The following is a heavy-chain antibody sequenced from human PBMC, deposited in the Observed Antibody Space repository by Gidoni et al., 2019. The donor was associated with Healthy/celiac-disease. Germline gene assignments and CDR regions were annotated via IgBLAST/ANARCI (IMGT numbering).Heavy chain of an antibody. CDR1: GFTFSDHY. J-gene: IGHJ4*02. Sequence: EVQLVESGGGLVQPGGSLRLSCAASGFTFSDHYMAWVRQAPGKGLEWVGRTRNKANSYTTEYAASGKGRFTISRDDSKNSLYLQMNSLKTEDTAVYYCARSTAGYYDSSGYYYLPFDYWGQGTLVTVSS. D-gene: IGHD3-22*01. CDR2: TRNKANSYTT. V-gene: IGHV3-72*01. CDR3: ARSTAGYYDSSGYYYLPFDY.